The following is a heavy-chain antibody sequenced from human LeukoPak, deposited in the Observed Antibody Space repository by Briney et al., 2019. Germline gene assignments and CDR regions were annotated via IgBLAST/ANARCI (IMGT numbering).Heavy chain of an antibody. J-gene: IGHJ4*02. Sequence: SETLSLTCTVSGGSISGSNYFWGWIRQPPGKGLELIGSIYYTGSTYYNPSLKSRVTISVDTSKNQFFLKLNSMTAADTAMFYCASLYGGYPYWGQGTLVTVSS. D-gene: IGHD5-12*01. V-gene: IGHV4-39*01. CDR2: IYYTGST. CDR1: GGSISGSNYF. CDR3: ASLYGGYPY.